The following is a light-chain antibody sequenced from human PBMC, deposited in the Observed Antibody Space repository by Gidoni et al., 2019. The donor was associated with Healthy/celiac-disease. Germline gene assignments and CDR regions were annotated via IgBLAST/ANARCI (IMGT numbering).Light chain of an antibody. CDR3: QAWDSSTYVV. V-gene: IGLV3-1*01. CDR1: RSGDKY. J-gene: IGLJ2*01. Sequence: SYELTQPPSVTVSPGQTARITCAGDRSGDKYACWYQQMPGQSPVLVIYQDSKRPSGIPERFSGSNAVNTATLTISWTQAMDAADYYCQAWDSSTYVVFGGGTKLTVL. CDR2: QDS.